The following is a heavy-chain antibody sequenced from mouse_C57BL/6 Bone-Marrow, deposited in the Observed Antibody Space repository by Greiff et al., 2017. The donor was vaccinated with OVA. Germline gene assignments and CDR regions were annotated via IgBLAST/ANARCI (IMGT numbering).Heavy chain of an antibody. J-gene: IGHJ3*01. Sequence: EVQLQESGAELVRPGASVKLSCTASGFNITDDYMHWVKQRPEQGLEWFGWIVPENGDTEYASKFQGKATITADTSSNTVYLHLCSLTSEDTAVNYCTSDGYYRFAYWGQGTLVTVSA. CDR1: GFNITDDY. V-gene: IGHV14-4*01. CDR3: TSDGYYRFAY. D-gene: IGHD2-3*01. CDR2: IVPENGDT.